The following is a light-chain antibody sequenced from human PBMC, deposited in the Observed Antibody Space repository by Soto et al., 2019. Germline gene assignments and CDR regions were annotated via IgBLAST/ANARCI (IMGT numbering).Light chain of an antibody. V-gene: IGKV3D-20*02. Sequence: EIVLTQSPGTVSLSPGERATLSCRASQNVSSSYLAWYQQRPGQAPRLLIYGASNRATDIPDRFSGSGSGTDFTLTISSLEPEDFAVYYCQQRSNWPWTFGQGTKVDIK. CDR2: GAS. CDR3: QQRSNWPWT. J-gene: IGKJ1*01. CDR1: QNVSSSY.